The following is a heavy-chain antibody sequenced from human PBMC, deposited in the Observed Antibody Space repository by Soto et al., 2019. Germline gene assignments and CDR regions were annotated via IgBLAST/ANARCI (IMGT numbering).Heavy chain of an antibody. Sequence: GGSLRLSCAASGFTFSSHSMNWVRQAPGKGLEWVSYISSSSSTIYYADSVKGRFTISRDNAKNSLYLQMNSLRDEDTAVYYCARGVAAREPIFDYWGQGTLVTVSS. J-gene: IGHJ4*02. CDR3: ARGVAAREPIFDY. CDR2: ISSSSSTI. CDR1: GFTFSSHS. V-gene: IGHV3-48*02. D-gene: IGHD6-6*01.